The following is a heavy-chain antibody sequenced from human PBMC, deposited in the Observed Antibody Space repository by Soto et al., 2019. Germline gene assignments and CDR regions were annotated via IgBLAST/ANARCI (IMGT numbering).Heavy chain of an antibody. CDR3: AKDCYNLYLTGYYPEY. D-gene: IGHD3-9*01. CDR2: ISKSGSST. J-gene: IGHJ4*02. CDR1: GFTFSSYA. V-gene: IGHV3-23*01. Sequence: GGSLRLSCAASGFTFSSYAMTWVRQAPGKGLEWVSVISKSGSSTYYADSVKGRFTISRDNPKNTLYLQMNSLRAEDTAVYYCAKDCYNLYLTGYYPEYWGQGTLVTVSS.